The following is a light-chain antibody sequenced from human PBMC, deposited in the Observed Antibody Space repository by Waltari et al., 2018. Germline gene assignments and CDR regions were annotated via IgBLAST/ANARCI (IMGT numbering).Light chain of an antibody. V-gene: IGLV2-14*03. CDR3: SSYTTSSVI. Sequence: QSALTQPASVSGSPGQSLTISCPGTSSDVGGSDFVSWFQQPPGKAPKLMIYDFTKRPSGVSNRFSGSKSGNTASLTISGLQAEDEANYYCSSYTTSSVIFGGGTKLTVL. CDR1: SSDVGGSDF. CDR2: DFT. J-gene: IGLJ2*01.